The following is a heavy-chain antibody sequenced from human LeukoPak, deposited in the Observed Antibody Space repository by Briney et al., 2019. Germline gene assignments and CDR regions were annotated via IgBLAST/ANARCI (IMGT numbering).Heavy chain of an antibody. Sequence: GRSPRLSCAASGFTFSTYGMHWVRQAPGKGLEWVAIIWYDGSNKYYADSVKGRFIIFRDNSKNTLYLQMNSLRAEDTAVYYCARGPGITAAGTFTGFFDYWGQGTLVTVSS. J-gene: IGHJ4*02. CDR3: ARGPGITAAGTFTGFFDY. V-gene: IGHV3-33*01. D-gene: IGHD6-13*01. CDR1: GFTFSTYG. CDR2: IWYDGSNK.